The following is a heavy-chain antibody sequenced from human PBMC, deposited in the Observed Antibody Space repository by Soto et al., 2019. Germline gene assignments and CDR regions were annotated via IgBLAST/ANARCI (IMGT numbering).Heavy chain of an antibody. CDR1: GFTFSSYG. Sequence: QVQLVESGGGVVQPGRSLRLSCAASGFTFSSYGMHWVRQAPGKGLEWVAVISYDGSNKYYADSVKGRFTISRDNSKNTLYLQLNRLRAGGTAVYYCAKGSTAMTYFDYWGQGNLVTGSS. CDR3: AKGSTAMTYFDY. V-gene: IGHV3-30*18. CDR2: ISYDGSNK. J-gene: IGHJ4*02. D-gene: IGHD5-18*01.